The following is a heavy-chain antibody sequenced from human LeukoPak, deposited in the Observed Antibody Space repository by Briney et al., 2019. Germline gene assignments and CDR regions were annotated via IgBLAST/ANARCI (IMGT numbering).Heavy chain of an antibody. J-gene: IGHJ4*02. CDR1: GYTLAELS. D-gene: IGHD3-22*01. V-gene: IGHV1-24*01. CDR3: ARGGNYFDSSVYSPRLPFDY. CDR2: FDPEDGET. Sequence: GASVKVSCKVSGYTLAELSMHWVRQAPGNGVEWMGGFDPEDGETIYAQKFQGRVTMTEDTSTDTAYMELSRLRSEDTAVYYCARGGNYFDSSVYSPRLPFDYWGQGTLVTVSS.